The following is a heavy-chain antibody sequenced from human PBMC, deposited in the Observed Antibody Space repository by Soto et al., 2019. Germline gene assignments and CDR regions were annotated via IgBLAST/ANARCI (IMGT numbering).Heavy chain of an antibody. CDR1: GYTFINYA. Sequence: QVQVVQSGAEVKKPGASVKVSCKASGYTFINYAMHWVRQAPGQGLEWMGWINVANGNTKYSQKFQGRVTITRDTSASTAYMELSSLRSEDTAMYYCARGGSCSGGSWPWFGNMDVWGQGTTVTVSS. J-gene: IGHJ6*02. CDR3: ARGGSCSGGSWPWFGNMDV. D-gene: IGHD2-15*01. CDR2: INVANGNT. V-gene: IGHV1-3*01.